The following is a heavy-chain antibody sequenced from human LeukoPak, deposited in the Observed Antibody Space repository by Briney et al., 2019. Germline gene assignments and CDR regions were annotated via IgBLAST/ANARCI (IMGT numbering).Heavy chain of an antibody. V-gene: IGHV4-39*02. J-gene: IGHJ4*02. Sequence: PSETLSLTCTVSGGSISSSSYYRGWIRQPPGKGLEWIGSIYYSGSTYYNPSLKSRVTISVDTSKNHVSLNLSSVTAADTAVYYCASSPGYYYDNSGYFPYWGQGTLVTVSS. CDR1: GGSISSSSYY. CDR2: IYYSGST. CDR3: ASSPGYYYDNSGYFPY. D-gene: IGHD3-22*01.